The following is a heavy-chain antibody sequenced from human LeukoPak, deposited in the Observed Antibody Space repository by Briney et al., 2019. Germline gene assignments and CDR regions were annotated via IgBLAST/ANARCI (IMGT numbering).Heavy chain of an antibody. J-gene: IGHJ4*02. CDR3: ARVAGSSGYYYGYYYFDY. CDR1: GYTFTRYY. V-gene: IGHV1-2*02. CDR2: INPNSGGT. Sequence: ASVKVSCKASGYTFTRYYMHWVRQAPGQGLEWMGWINPNSGGTNYAQKFQGRVTMTRDTSSSTAYMELSRLRSDDTAVYCCARVAGSSGYYYGYYYFDYWGQGTLLTVSS. D-gene: IGHD3-22*01.